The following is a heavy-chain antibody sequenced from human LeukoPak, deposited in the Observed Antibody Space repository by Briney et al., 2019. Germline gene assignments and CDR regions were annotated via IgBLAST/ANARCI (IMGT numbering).Heavy chain of an antibody. CDR1: GDSISSSHW. V-gene: IGHV4-4*02. Sequence: PSETLSLTCTVSGDSISSSHWWSWVRQPPGKGLEWIGEIYHSGSTNYNPSLKSRVTIVDKSRNQFSLKLSSVSAADTAVYYCASGLYGSGRAWAFDIWGQGTMVTVSS. CDR3: ASGLYGSGRAWAFDI. J-gene: IGHJ3*02. D-gene: IGHD3-10*01. CDR2: IYHSGST.